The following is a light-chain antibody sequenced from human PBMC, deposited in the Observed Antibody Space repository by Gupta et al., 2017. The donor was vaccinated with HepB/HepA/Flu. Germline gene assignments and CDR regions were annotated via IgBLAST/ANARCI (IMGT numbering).Light chain of an antibody. Sequence: DIVMTQSPLSLPVTPGEPASISCRSSQSLLHSNGYNYLDWYLQKPGQSPQLLIYLGSNRDYGVPARFSGSGSGTDFTLKISRVEAEDVGVYYFMQDLQTSTFGPGTKVDIK. J-gene: IGKJ3*01. CDR1: QSLLHSNGYNY. V-gene: IGKV2-28*01. CDR2: LGS. CDR3: MQDLQTST.